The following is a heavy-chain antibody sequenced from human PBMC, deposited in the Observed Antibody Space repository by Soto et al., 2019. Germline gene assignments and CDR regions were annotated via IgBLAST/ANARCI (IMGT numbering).Heavy chain of an antibody. CDR3: ATGVYFGGAS. Sequence: QVQLVQSGAEVKKPGASVKVSCKVSGYTLTELSMHWVRQAPGKGLEWMGGFDPEAGETIYAQKFQGRVTMTEETSTDRAYMELSRLRSEDTAVYYCATGVYFGGASWGRGTLGTVSS. CDR1: GYTLTELS. D-gene: IGHD4-17*01. J-gene: IGHJ5*02. V-gene: IGHV1-24*01. CDR2: FDPEAGET.